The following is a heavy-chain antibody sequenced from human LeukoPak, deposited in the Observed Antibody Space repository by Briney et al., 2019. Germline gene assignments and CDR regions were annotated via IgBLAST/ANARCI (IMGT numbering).Heavy chain of an antibody. CDR1: GFTFSNHW. CDR3: ATSRGIAVAGTIY. D-gene: IGHD6-19*01. J-gene: IGHJ4*02. Sequence: GGSLRLSCAASGFTFSNHWMSWVRQAPGKGLQWVANIKQDGSEAYDGDSVRGRFTISRDNAKNSLYLQMNSLRAEDTAVYYCATSRGIAVAGTIYWGQGTLVTVSS. V-gene: IGHV3-7*01. CDR2: IKQDGSEA.